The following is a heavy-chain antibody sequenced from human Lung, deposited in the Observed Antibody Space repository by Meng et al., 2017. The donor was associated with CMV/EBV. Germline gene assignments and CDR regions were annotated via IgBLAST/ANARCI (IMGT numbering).Heavy chain of an antibody. J-gene: IGHJ6*02. D-gene: IGHD1-14*01. CDR3: ARAQDTTSADYYNYGIAV. CDR1: GYFFTGHF. Sequence: SVTVSCKASGYFFTGHFVHWVRQAPGQGLEWMGWINPNSGGTKYTQKFQGRVTMTRDTSISTVYMELSGLRSDDTAMYYCARAQDTTSADYYNYGIAVWXQGTTVXVSS. V-gene: IGHV1-2*02. CDR2: INPNSGGT.